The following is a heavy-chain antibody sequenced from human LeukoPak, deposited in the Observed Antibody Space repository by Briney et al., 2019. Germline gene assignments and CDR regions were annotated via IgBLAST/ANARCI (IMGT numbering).Heavy chain of an antibody. CDR2: IYSDGTT. J-gene: IGHJ4*02. CDR1: GFVVSSNY. D-gene: IGHD2-21*02. V-gene: IGHV3-53*01. Sequence: GGSLRLSCAASGFVVSSNYMSWVRQAPGKGLEYVSVIYSDGTTKYADSVKGRFSISRDNFRNTLYLQMNSLRADDTAVYYCAKGETCGGDCYSYFDSWGQGTPVTVSS. CDR3: AKGETCGGDCYSYFDS.